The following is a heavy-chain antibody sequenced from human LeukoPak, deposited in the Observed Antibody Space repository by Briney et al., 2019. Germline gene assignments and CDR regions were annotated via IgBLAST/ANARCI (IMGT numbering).Heavy chain of an antibody. D-gene: IGHD2-2*01. V-gene: IGHV4-61*02. J-gene: IGHJ6*04. Sequence: SQTLSLTCTVSGGSISSTGFYWTWIRLPAGNGLEWIGRISGSGNTDINPSLKSRITISIDTSKTQFSLKLNSVTAADTAVYYCAREATGWHPAGYGMDVWGTGTTVTVSS. CDR3: AREATGWHPAGYGMDV. CDR2: ISGSGNT. CDR1: GGSISSTGFY.